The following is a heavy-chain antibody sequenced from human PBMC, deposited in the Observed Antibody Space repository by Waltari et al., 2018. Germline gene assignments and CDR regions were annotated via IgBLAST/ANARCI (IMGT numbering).Heavy chain of an antibody. CDR3: ARGDGGSGLGASDI. V-gene: IGHV3-33*01. D-gene: IGHD3-3*01. Sequence: QVQLVESGGGVVQSGRSLRLSCVGSGFTFTNHGMNWGRQAPGKGREWGAVIWYDGSNKNYLDSVKGRFTISRDNSKNTLYLEMNSLRAEDTAVYFCARGDGGSGLGASDIWGQGTMVTVSS. CDR1: GFTFTNHG. J-gene: IGHJ3*02. CDR2: IWYDGSNK.